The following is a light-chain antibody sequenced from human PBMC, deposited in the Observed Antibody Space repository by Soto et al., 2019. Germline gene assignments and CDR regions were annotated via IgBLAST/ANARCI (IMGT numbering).Light chain of an antibody. V-gene: IGKV1-8*01. CDR2: AAS. CDR3: QQYHSYPRT. CDR1: QGISSY. J-gene: IGKJ1*01. Sequence: AIRMTQSPSSLSASTGDRVTITCRASQGISSYLAWYQQKPGKAPKLLIYAASTLQSGVPSRFSGSGSGTDLTLTISCLQSEDFATYYCQQYHSYPRTFGQGTKVEIK.